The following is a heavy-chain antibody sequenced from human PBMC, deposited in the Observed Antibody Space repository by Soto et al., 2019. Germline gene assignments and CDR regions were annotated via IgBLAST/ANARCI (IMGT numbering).Heavy chain of an antibody. CDR2: INPSGGST. D-gene: IGHD3-10*01. Sequence: QVQLVQSGAEVKKPGASVKVSCKASGYTFTSYYMHWVRQAPGQGLEWMGIINPSGGSTSYAQKFQGRVTMTRDTSTSTVYMELSSLRSEDTAVYYCARDYGSGSYLNWFDPWGQGTLVTVSS. CDR3: ARDYGSGSYLNWFDP. CDR1: GYTFTSYY. J-gene: IGHJ5*02. V-gene: IGHV1-46*01.